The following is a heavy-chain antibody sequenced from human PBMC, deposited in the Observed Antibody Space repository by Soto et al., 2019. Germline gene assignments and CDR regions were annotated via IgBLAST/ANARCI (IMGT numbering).Heavy chain of an antibody. V-gene: IGHV3-23*01. CDR2: ISGSGGST. CDR1: GFTFSSYA. Sequence: PGGSLRLSCAASGFTFSSYAMSWFRQAPGKGLEWVSAISGSGGSTYYADSVKGRFTISRDNSKNTLYLQMNSLRAEDTAVYYCAKDKDIVVVVAAPRAFDIWGQGTMVTVSS. CDR3: AKDKDIVVVVAAPRAFDI. D-gene: IGHD2-15*01. J-gene: IGHJ3*02.